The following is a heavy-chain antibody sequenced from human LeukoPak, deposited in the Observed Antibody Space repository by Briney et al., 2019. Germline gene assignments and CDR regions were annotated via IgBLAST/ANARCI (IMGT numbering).Heavy chain of an antibody. J-gene: IGHJ4*02. CDR3: TRAFLYSSSSTLDY. Sequence: SQTLSLTCAISGDSVSSNSATWNWIRQSPSRGLEWLGRTYYRSKLFNDYAVSVKSRITVNPDTSENQFSLQLNSVTPEDTAVYYCTRAFLYSSSSTLDYWGQGTLVTVSS. CDR1: GDSVSSNSAT. D-gene: IGHD6-13*01. CDR2: TYYRSKLFN. V-gene: IGHV6-1*01.